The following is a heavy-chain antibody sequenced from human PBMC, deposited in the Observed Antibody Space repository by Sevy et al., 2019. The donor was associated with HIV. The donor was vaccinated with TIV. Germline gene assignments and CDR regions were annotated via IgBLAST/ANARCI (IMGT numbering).Heavy chain of an antibody. CDR1: GFTFSSHG. CDR2: ISYDGSYK. CDR3: ARDSGYSINWYPAY. J-gene: IGHJ4*02. D-gene: IGHD6-13*01. V-gene: IGHV3-30*03. Sequence: GGSLRLSCAASGFTFSSHGMHWVRQAPGKGLEWVAVISYDGSYKSYGDSVKGRFTISRDASKNTLYLQMNSLRPEDTAVYYCARDSGYSINWYPAYWGQGTLVTVSS.